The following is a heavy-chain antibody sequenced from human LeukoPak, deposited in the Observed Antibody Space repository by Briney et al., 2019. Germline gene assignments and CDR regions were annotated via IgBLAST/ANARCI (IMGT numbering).Heavy chain of an antibody. CDR2: INPNSGGT. V-gene: IGHV1-2*04. CDR3: ARGYGPTIGSYYFDY. D-gene: IGHD4-17*01. J-gene: IGHJ4*02. Sequence: ASVKVSCKASGYTFTGYYMHWVRQAPGQGLEWMGWINPNSGGTNYAQKFQGWVTMTRDTSISTAYMGLSRLRSEDTAVYYCARGYGPTIGSYYFDYWGQGTLVTVSS. CDR1: GYTFTGYY.